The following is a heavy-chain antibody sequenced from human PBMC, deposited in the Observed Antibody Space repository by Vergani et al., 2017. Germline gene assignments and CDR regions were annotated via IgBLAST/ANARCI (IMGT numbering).Heavy chain of an antibody. D-gene: IGHD6-13*01. J-gene: IGHJ6*02. Sequence: QVQLVQSGAEVKKPGASVKVSCKASGYTFTGYYMHWVRQAPGQGLEWMGWINPNSGGTNYAQKFQGRVTMTRDTSIRTAYMELSRLRADDTAVYYCARDIRQLVLRYYYGMDVWGQGTTVTVSS. CDR2: INPNSGGT. V-gene: IGHV1-2*02. CDR1: GYTFTGYY. CDR3: ARDIRQLVLRYYYGMDV.